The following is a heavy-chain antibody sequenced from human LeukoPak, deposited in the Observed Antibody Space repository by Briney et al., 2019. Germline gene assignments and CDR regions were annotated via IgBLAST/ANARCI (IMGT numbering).Heavy chain of an antibody. V-gene: IGHV4-59*01. Sequence: SETLSLTCTVSGGSISSYYWSWIRQPPGKGLELIGYIYYSGSTNYNPSLKSRVTISVDTSKNQFSLKLSSVTAADTAVYYCARSITMVRGVMYYYYYMDVWGKGTTVTVSS. CDR2: IYYSGST. CDR1: GGSISSYY. CDR3: ARSITMVRGVMYYYYYMDV. D-gene: IGHD3-10*01. J-gene: IGHJ6*03.